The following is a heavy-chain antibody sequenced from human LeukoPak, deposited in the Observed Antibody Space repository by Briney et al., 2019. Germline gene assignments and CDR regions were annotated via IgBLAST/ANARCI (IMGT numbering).Heavy chain of an antibody. V-gene: IGHV3-23*01. CDR3: AKGTLGHCNGASCYPLDY. CDR1: GFAFSNYA. D-gene: IGHD2-15*01. Sequence: GGSLRLSCAASGFAFSNYAMTWVRQAPGKEPEWVSVITGGGADTYQIDSVKGRFTISRDNSKNTLYLQMNSLRAEDTAVYFCAKGTLGHCNGASCYPLDYWGQGTLVTVSS. J-gene: IGHJ4*02. CDR2: ITGGGADT.